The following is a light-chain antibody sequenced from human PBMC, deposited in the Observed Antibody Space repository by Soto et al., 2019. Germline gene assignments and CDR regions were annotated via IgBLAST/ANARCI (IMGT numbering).Light chain of an antibody. CDR1: QSVSSSY. CDR3: QQYGSSPPIT. CDR2: GAS. Sequence: EIVLTQSPATLSLSPGERATLSCRASQSVSSSYLAWYQQKPGQAPRLLIYGASSRATGIPDRFSGSGSGTDFTLTISRLEPKDFAVYYCQQYGSSPPITFGQGTRLEIK. J-gene: IGKJ5*01. V-gene: IGKV3-20*01.